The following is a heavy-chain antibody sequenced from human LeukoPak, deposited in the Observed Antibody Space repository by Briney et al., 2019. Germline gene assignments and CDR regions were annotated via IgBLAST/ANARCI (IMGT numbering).Heavy chain of an antibody. Sequence: ASVKVSCKVSGYTLTELSMHWVRQAPGKGLEWMGGFDPEDGETIYAQKFQGRVTMTEDTSTDTAYMELSSLRSEDTAVYYCATYAGGELRYFDWLSYIGWGQGTLVTVSS. CDR1: GYTLTELS. CDR2: FDPEDGET. D-gene: IGHD3-9*01. CDR3: ATYAGGELRYFDWLSYIG. J-gene: IGHJ4*02. V-gene: IGHV1-24*01.